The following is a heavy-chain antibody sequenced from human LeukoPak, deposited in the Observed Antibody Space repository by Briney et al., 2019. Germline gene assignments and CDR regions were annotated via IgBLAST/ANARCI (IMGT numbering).Heavy chain of an antibody. J-gene: IGHJ6*04. CDR3: AELGITMIGGV. CDR1: GFTFDDYA. D-gene: IGHD3-10*02. CDR2: ISWNSGSI. V-gene: IGHV3-9*01. Sequence: GGSLRLSCAASGFTFDDYAMHWVRHAPGKGLEWVSGISWNSGSIGYADSVKGRFTISRDNAKNSLYLQMNSLRAEDTAVYYCAELGITMIGGVWGKGTTVTISS.